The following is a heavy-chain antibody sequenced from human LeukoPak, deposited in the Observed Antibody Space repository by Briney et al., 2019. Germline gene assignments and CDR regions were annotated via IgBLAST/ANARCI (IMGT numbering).Heavy chain of an antibody. CDR1: GFTVSSNC. CDR3: ARALYDYVEGTYYYYGMDV. Sequence: GRSLRLSCAASGFTVSSNCMSWVRQAPGKGLEWVSVIYSGGSTYYADSVKGRFTISRDNSKNTLYLQMNSLRAEDTAVYYCARALYDYVEGTYYYYGMDVWGQGTTVTVSS. J-gene: IGHJ6*02. CDR2: IYSGGST. V-gene: IGHV3-53*01. D-gene: IGHD3-16*01.